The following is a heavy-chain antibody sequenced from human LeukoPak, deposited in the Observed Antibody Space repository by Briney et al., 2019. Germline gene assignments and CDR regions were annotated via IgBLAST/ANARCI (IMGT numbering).Heavy chain of an antibody. CDR3: ARIGPNYYGSGSYLHYYYGMDV. Sequence: ALVKVSCKASGFTFTSYDINWVRQATGQGLEWMGWMNPNRGNTHFAQRFQGRVTMTRDTSITTAYMELSSLRSEDTAVYYCARIGPNYYGSGSYLHYYYGMDVWGQGTTVTVSS. V-gene: IGHV1-8*01. CDR1: GFTFTSYD. J-gene: IGHJ6*02. CDR2: MNPNRGNT. D-gene: IGHD3-10*01.